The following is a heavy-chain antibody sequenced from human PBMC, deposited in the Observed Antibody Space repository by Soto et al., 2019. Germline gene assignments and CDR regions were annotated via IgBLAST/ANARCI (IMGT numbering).Heavy chain of an antibody. Sequence: EVQLLESGGGLVQPGGSLRLSCVTSGFTFSSYAMSWVRQAPGKGLEWVSVISGSDGSTYYGDSVKGRFTSSRDNSKNTLYLQMNSLSAEDTAVYYCSKDRERDAWYEDYWGQGTLVTVSS. D-gene: IGHD6-13*01. CDR3: SKDRERDAWYEDY. J-gene: IGHJ4*02. CDR1: GFTFSSYA. V-gene: IGHV3-23*02. CDR2: ISGSDGST.